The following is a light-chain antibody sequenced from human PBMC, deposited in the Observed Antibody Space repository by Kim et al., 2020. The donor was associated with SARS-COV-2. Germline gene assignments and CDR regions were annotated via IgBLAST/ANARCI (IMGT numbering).Light chain of an antibody. J-gene: IGKJ1*01. CDR1: QSVSSN. CDR3: QQYNNWPQT. Sequence: VSPGERATLSCRARQSVSSNLGWYQQKPGQAPRLLIYGASTRATGVPARFSGSGSGTEFTLTISSLQSEDFAIYYCQQYNNWPQTFGQGTKVDIK. V-gene: IGKV3-15*01. CDR2: GAS.